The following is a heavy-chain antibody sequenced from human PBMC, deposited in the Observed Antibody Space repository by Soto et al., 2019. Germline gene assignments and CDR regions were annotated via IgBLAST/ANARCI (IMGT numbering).Heavy chain of an antibody. V-gene: IGHV1-8*01. Sequence: QVQLVQSGAEVKKPGASVKVSCKASGYIFTNYDINWVRQATGQGLEYLGWINPNSGNTGYGQKLKGRVTMTRYTDGNTAERGVKSLRSEYAAGCYCAWGIKVGGYAGWFDPWGQGALVTVSS. CDR2: INPNSGNT. D-gene: IGHD5-12*01. CDR3: AWGIKVGGYAGWFDP. CDR1: GYIFTNYD. J-gene: IGHJ5*02.